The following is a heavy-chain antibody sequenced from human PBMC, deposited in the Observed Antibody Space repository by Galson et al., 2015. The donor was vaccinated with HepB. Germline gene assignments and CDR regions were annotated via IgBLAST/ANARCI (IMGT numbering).Heavy chain of an antibody. J-gene: IGHJ6*02. CDR1: GFTFSSYS. V-gene: IGHV3-21*01. CDR3: ARPLQLWDPKGYYNYYGMDV. D-gene: IGHD5-18*01. Sequence: SLRLSCAASGFTFSSYSMNWVRQAPGKGLEWVSFISSSSRYIYYADSVKGRFTISRDNAKNSLYLQMNSLRAEDTAVYYCARPLQLWDPKGYYNYYGMDVWGQGTTVTVSS. CDR2: ISSSSRYI.